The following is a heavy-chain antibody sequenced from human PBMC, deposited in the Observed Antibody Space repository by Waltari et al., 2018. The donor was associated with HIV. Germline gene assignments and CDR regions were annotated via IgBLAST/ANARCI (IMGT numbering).Heavy chain of an antibody. CDR3: ATSYYFNMDV. J-gene: IGHJ6*02. CDR1: GCRFNNYL. CDR2: IYPGDSET. V-gene: IGHV5-51*01. Sequence: EVQLVQSGAEVKKPGESLKIPCKGAGCRFNNYLIGWVRQMPGKGLELMGVIYPGDSETRYSPSFQGQVTISVDKSISTAYLQWSSLKASDTAMYFCATSYYFNMDVWGQGTTVTVSS.